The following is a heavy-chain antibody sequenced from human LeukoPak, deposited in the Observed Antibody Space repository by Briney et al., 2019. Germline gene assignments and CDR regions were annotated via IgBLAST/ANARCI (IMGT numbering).Heavy chain of an antibody. CDR2: ISAYNGNT. Sequence: ASVKVSCKASGGTFSSYGISWVRQAPGQGLEWMGWISAYNGNTNYAQKLQGRVTMTTDTSTSTAYMELRSLRSDDTAVYYCARARAVAGTIAPGDYWGQGTLVTVSS. V-gene: IGHV1-18*01. J-gene: IGHJ4*02. D-gene: IGHD6-19*01. CDR3: ARARAVAGTIAPGDY. CDR1: GGTFSSYG.